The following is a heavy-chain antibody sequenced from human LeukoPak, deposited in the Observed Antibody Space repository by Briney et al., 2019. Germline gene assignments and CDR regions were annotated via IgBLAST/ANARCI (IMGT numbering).Heavy chain of an antibody. CDR2: ISSSSSNM. V-gene: IGHV3-21*01. Sequence: GGSLRLSCAASGFTFSSYTMNWVRQAPGKGLEWVSSISSSSSNMYYADSVKGRFTISRDNAKNSLNLQMNSLRAEDTAVYYCARGTTVVTPGTFDYWGQGTLVTVSS. CDR1: GFTFSSYT. CDR3: ARGTTVVTPGTFDY. D-gene: IGHD4-23*01. J-gene: IGHJ4*02.